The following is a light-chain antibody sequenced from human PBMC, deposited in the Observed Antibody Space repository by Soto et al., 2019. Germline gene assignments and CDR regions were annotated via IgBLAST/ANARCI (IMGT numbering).Light chain of an antibody. Sequence: DIQMTQSPSSLSASVGDRVTITCRASQDISNQLAWYQQEPGKVPKLLIYATSTLQSGVPSRFSGSGSQTAFTLTISSPQPEEVATYYCQRYDSAPHTFGQGTKVEIK. CDR3: QRYDSAPHT. V-gene: IGKV1-27*01. CDR2: ATS. CDR1: QDISNQ. J-gene: IGKJ1*01.